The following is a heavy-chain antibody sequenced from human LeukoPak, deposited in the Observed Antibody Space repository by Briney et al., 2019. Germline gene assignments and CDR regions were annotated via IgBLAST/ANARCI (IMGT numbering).Heavy chain of an antibody. V-gene: IGHV4-4*02. Sequence: SETLSLTCAVSGGSISSSNWWSWVRQPPGKGLEWIGEIYHSGSTNYHPSLKSRVTISVDKSKNQFSLKLSSVTAADTAVYYCARHVWDSSGWYLDYFDYWGQGTLVTVSS. CDR2: IYHSGST. J-gene: IGHJ4*02. D-gene: IGHD6-19*01. CDR1: GGSISSSNW. CDR3: ARHVWDSSGWYLDYFDY.